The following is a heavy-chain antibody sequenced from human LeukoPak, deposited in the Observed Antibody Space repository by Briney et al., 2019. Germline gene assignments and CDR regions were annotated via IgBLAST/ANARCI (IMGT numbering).Heavy chain of an antibody. J-gene: IGHJ4*02. V-gene: IGHV3-23*01. Sequence: GGSLRLSCAASGFTFSSYAMSWVRQAPGKGLEWVSAISGSGGGTYYADSVKGRFTISRDNSKNTLYLQMNSLRAEDTAVYYCATRYGHDYGDSGIGYWGQGTLVTVSS. CDR2: ISGSGGGT. D-gene: IGHD4-17*01. CDR3: ATRYGHDYGDSGIGY. CDR1: GFTFSSYA.